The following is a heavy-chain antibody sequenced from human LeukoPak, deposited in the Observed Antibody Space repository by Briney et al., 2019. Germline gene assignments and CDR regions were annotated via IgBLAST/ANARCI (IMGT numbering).Heavy chain of an antibody. D-gene: IGHD3-16*02. J-gene: IGHJ4*02. V-gene: IGHV3-33*01. CDR3: ARDFADYVWGSYRYTGLDY. CDR1: GFTFSSYG. Sequence: PGGSLRLSCAASGFTFSSYGMHWVRQAPGKGLEWVAVIWYDGNNKYYADSVKGRFTISRDNSKNTLYLQMNSLRAEDTAAYYCARDFADYVWGSYRYTGLDYWGQGTLVTVSS. CDR2: IWYDGNNK.